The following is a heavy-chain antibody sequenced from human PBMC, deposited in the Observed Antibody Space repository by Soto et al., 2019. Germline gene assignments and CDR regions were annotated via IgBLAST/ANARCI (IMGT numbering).Heavy chain of an antibody. V-gene: IGHV1-2*04. CDR1: GYTFTGYY. CDR3: ARVSSARGYCTNGVCSSWYFDL. CDR2: INPNSGGT. J-gene: IGHJ2*01. Sequence: GASVKVSCKASGYTFTGYYMHWVRQAPGQGLEWMGWINPNSGGTNYAQRFQGWVTMTRDTSISTAYMELSRLRSDDTAVYYCARVSSARGYCTNGVCSSWYFDLWGRGTLVTVSS. D-gene: IGHD2-8*01.